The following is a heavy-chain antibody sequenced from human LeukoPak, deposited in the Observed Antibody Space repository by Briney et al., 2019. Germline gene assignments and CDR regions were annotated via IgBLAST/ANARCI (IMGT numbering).Heavy chain of an antibody. V-gene: IGHV3-53*01. CDR2: ISSGGST. CDR3: AAFRGDY. Sequence: GGPLRLSCAASGFTVSSDFMSWVRQAPGKGLEWVALISSGGSTYYADSVKGRFTISRDNSKNTLNFQMNNLRAEDTAVYYCAAFRGDYWGQGTLVSVSS. CDR1: GFTVSSDF. J-gene: IGHJ4*02. D-gene: IGHD3-3*02.